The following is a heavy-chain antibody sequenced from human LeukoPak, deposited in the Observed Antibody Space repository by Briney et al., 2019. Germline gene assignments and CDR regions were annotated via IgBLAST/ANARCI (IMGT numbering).Heavy chain of an antibody. V-gene: IGHV3-7*04. Sequence: GGSLRLSCAASGFTFSRFWMSWVRQAPGKGLEWVANIKQDGSGKYYVDSVKGRFTISRDNAKNSLYLQMNSLRAEDTAVFYCARDGTYTDYDPDFDIWGQGTLVTVSS. CDR1: GFTFSRFW. D-gene: IGHD5-12*01. CDR3: ARDGTYTDYDPDFDI. J-gene: IGHJ4*02. CDR2: IKQDGSGK.